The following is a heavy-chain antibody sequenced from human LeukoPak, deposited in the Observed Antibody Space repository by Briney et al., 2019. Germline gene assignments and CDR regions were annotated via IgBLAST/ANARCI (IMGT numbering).Heavy chain of an antibody. D-gene: IGHD1-26*01. CDR2: IYHSGST. CDR1: GGSISSGGHS. V-gene: IGHV4-30-2*01. CDR3: ARGSSGSYNGNFDY. J-gene: IGHJ4*02. Sequence: SETLSLTCAVSGGSISSGGHSWSWIRQPPGKGLEWIGYIYHSGSTYYNPSLKSRVTISVDRSKNQFSLKLSSVTAVDTAVYYCARGSSGSYNGNFDYWGQGTLVTVSS.